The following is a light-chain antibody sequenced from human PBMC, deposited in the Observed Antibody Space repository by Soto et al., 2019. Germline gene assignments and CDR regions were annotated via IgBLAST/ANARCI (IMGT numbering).Light chain of an antibody. V-gene: IGKV3-11*01. CDR3: QHRSNWPA. CDR2: DAS. CDR1: QTVTRNY. Sequence: EIVLTQSPATLSFSPGERATLSCRASQTVTRNYLAWHQQKPGQTPRLLIYDASQRATGIAARFSGSGSGTDFTLTISSLEPEDFALYYCQHRSNWPAFGGGTKVDIK. J-gene: IGKJ4*01.